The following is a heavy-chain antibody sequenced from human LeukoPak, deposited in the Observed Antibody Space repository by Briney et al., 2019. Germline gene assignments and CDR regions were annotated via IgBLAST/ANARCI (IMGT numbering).Heavy chain of an antibody. V-gene: IGHV4-30-2*01. D-gene: IGHD3-3*01. Sequence: SETLSLTCAVSGGSISSGGYSWSWIRQPPGKGLEWIGYIYHSGSTYYNPSLKSRVTISVVRSKNQFSLKLSSVTAADTAVYYCARVNYDFWSGYYTPYYFDYWGQGTLVTVSS. CDR1: GGSISSGGYS. J-gene: IGHJ4*02. CDR2: IYHSGST. CDR3: ARVNYDFWSGYYTPYYFDY.